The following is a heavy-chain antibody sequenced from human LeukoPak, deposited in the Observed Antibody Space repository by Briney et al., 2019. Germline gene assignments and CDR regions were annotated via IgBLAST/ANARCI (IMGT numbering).Heavy chain of an antibody. J-gene: IGHJ4*02. CDR1: GGSISSSNW. V-gene: IGHV4-4*02. Sequence: SETLSLTCAVSGGSISSSNWWSWVRQPPGKGLEWIGEIYHSGSTNYNPSLKSRVTISVDKSKNQFSLKLSSVTAADTAVYYCARVVRDCSGGSCYSAFGYWGQGTLVTVSS. CDR2: IYHSGST. CDR3: ARVVRDCSGGSCYSAFGY. D-gene: IGHD2-15*01.